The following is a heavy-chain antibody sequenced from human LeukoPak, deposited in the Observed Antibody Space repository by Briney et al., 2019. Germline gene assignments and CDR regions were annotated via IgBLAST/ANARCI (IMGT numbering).Heavy chain of an antibody. D-gene: IGHD5-12*01. J-gene: IGHJ4*02. V-gene: IGHV1-69*13. CDR1: GGTFSSYA. CDR2: IIPIFGTA. CDR3: ARTLVATRPFDY. Sequence: GASVKVSCKASGGTFSSYAISWVRQAPGQGLEWMGGIIPIFGTANYAQKFQGRVTITADESTSTAYMELSNLRSEDTAVYYCARTLVATRPFDYWGQGTLVTVSS.